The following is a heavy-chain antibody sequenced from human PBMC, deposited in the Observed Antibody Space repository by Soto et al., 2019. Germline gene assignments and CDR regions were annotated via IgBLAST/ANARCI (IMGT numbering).Heavy chain of an antibody. J-gene: IGHJ4*02. Sequence: QVQLGQSGAGVRKPGSSGKVSCKASGGTLRSYAITWVRQAPGQGLEWMGGIIPIFGTANYAQKFQGRVTITADESTSTAYMELSSLRSEDTAVYYCARSADSSGYYQHRFDYWGQGTLVTVSS. V-gene: IGHV1-69*12. CDR3: ARSADSSGYYQHRFDY. CDR1: GGTLRSYA. CDR2: IIPIFGTA. D-gene: IGHD3-22*01.